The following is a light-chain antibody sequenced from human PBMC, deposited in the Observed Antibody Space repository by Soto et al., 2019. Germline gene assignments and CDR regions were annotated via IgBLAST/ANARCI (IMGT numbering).Light chain of an antibody. V-gene: IGLV2-14*01. CDR3: SSYTGGSTYWI. CDR1: SSHIGAYNY. CDR2: EVN. Sequence: QSALTQPASVSGSPGQSITISCTGTSSHIGAYNYVSWYQQHPGKAPKLIIYEVNNRPSGVSNRFSGSKSGNPASLTISGLQLEDEADYHCSSYTGGSTYWIFGGGTKVTVL. J-gene: IGLJ3*02.